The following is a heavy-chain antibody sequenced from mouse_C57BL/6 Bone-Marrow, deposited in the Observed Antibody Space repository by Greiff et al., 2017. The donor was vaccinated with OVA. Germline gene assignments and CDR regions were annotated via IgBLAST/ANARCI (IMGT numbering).Heavy chain of an antibody. J-gene: IGHJ4*01. V-gene: IGHV1-55*01. CDR1: GYTFTSYW. D-gene: IGHD2-2*01. CDR3: ARGESCWFLYYDMDD. Sequence: QVQLQQPGAELVKPGASVKMSCKASGYTFTSYWITWVKQRPGQGLEWIGDIYPGSGSTNYNEKFKSKATLTVDTSSSTAYMRLRSLTSDDSAVYYGARGESCWFLYYDMDDWGQGTTVTVSS. CDR2: IYPGSGST.